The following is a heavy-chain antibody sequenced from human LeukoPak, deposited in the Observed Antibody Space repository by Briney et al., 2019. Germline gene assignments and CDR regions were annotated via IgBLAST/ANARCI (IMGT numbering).Heavy chain of an antibody. J-gene: IGHJ3*02. CDR2: IYYSGST. Sequence: SETLSLTCAVYGGSFSGYYWSWIRQPPGKGLEWIGYIYYSGSTNYNPSLKSRVTISVDTSKNQFSLKLSSVTAADTAVYYCARVAVAGTDDAFDIWGQGTMVTVSS. CDR1: GGSFSGYY. D-gene: IGHD6-19*01. CDR3: ARVAVAGTDDAFDI. V-gene: IGHV4-59*01.